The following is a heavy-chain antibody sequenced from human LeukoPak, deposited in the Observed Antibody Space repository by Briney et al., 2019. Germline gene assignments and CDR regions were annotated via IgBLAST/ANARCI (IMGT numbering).Heavy chain of an antibody. J-gene: IGHJ6*02. V-gene: IGHV3-30*18. CDR2: ISYDGSNK. D-gene: IGHD3-3*01. CDR3: AKDKDFWSGYYRGLPYYYGMDV. Sequence: AGGSLRLSCEASGFTFNSYGVHGVRQATGKGLGWVADISYDGSNKYYADSVKGRFTISRDNAKNTLYLQMNSLRAEDTAVYYCAKDKDFWSGYYRGLPYYYGMDVWGQGTTVTVSS. CDR1: GFTFNSYG.